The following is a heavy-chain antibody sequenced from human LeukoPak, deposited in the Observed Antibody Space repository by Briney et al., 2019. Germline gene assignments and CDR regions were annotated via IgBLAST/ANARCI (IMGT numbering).Heavy chain of an antibody. CDR2: IYTSGNT. Sequence: SETLSLACTVSGASVGDYYWSWIRQAAGKGLEWLGRIYTSGNTIYNPSLQSRVTISVDVSKNQFSLRLISMTAADTGIYYCAVDNRDFWGQGTLVTVSS. CDR3: AVDNRDF. J-gene: IGHJ4*02. CDR1: GASVGDYY. V-gene: IGHV4-4*07. D-gene: IGHD2/OR15-2a*01.